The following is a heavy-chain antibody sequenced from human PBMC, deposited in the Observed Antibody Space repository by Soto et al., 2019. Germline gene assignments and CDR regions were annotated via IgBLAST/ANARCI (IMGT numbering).Heavy chain of an antibody. CDR3: THRRVVRGVDNWFDP. Sequence: QITLKESGPPLVKPTQTLTLTCTFSGFSLSTNGVSVGWIRQPPGKALEWLALIYWDDDRRYSPSLKSRLTITKDTSKNQVVLTMTNMDPMDTATYYCTHRRVVRGVDNWFDPWGQGTLVTVSS. V-gene: IGHV2-5*02. CDR2: IYWDDDR. D-gene: IGHD3-10*01. CDR1: GFSLSTNGVS. J-gene: IGHJ5*02.